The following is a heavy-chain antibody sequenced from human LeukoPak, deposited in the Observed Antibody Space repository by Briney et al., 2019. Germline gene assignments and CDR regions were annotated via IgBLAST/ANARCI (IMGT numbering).Heavy chain of an antibody. CDR2: IYYSGST. D-gene: IGHD2-15*01. J-gene: IGHJ6*03. CDR1: GGSISSSSYY. CDR3: AGVVAATDSYYYYYYMDV. Sequence: PSETLSLTCTVSGGSISSSSYYWGWIRQPPGKGLEWIGSIYYSGSTYYSPSLKSRVTISVDTSKNQFSLKLRSVTAADTAVYYCAGVVAATDSYYYYYYMDVWGKGTTVTISS. V-gene: IGHV4-39*07.